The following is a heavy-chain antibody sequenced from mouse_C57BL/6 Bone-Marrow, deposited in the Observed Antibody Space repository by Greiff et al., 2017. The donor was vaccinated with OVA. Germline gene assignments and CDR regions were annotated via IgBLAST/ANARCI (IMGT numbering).Heavy chain of an antibody. J-gene: IGHJ2*01. Sequence: VQLKESGGGLVKPGGSLKLSCAASGFTFSDYGMHWVRQAPEKGLEWVAYISSGSSTIYYADTVKGRFTISRDNAKNTLFLQMTSLRSEDTAMYYCARKDYYGNYFDYWGQGTTLTVSS. CDR2: ISSGSSTI. V-gene: IGHV5-17*01. CDR3: ARKDYYGNYFDY. CDR1: GFTFSDYG. D-gene: IGHD2-1*01.